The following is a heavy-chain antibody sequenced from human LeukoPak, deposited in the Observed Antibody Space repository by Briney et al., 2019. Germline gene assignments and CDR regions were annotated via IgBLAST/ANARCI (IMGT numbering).Heavy chain of an antibody. CDR1: GGSISSGSYY. CDR2: VYTSGIT. CDR3: AVDDIAVAGTRKKLLD. J-gene: IGHJ4*02. D-gene: IGHD6-19*01. V-gene: IGHV4-61*02. Sequence: KTSETLSLTCTVSGGSISSGSYYWSWIRQPAGKGLEWIGRVYTSGITNYNPSLKSRVTMSLDTSKNQFSLKLSSVTAADTAVYYCAVDDIAVAGTRKKLLDWGQGTLVTVSS.